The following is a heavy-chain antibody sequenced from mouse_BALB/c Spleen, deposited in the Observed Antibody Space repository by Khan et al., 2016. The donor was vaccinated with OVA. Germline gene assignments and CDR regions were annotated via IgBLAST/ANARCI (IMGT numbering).Heavy chain of an antibody. CDR2: ISSGGSYT. CDR1: GFTFSTYG. Sequence: EVELVESGGDLVKPEWSLKLSCAASGFTFSTYGMSWVRQTPDKRLEWVATISSGGSYTYYPDSVKGRFTISRDNAKNTLYLQMSSLKSEDTAMFYCARLAYYYDSGGFAYWGQGTLVTVSA. D-gene: IGHD1-1*01. J-gene: IGHJ3*01. CDR3: ARLAYYYDSGGFAY. V-gene: IGHV5-6*01.